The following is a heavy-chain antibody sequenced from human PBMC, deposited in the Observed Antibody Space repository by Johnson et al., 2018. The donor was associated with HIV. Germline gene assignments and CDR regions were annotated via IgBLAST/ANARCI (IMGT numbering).Heavy chain of an antibody. CDR2: VKSKTDGGRI. Sequence: VQLVESGGGSVKSGGSLRVSCAASGFTFSNAWMSWVRQAPGKGLEWVGRVKSKTDGGRIDYAAAVKGRFIISSDDSKNTLYLQMNGLKTEDTAVYYCTTMSALWFGDLHVFGDGFDIWGQGTMVTVSS. D-gene: IGHD3-10*01. J-gene: IGHJ3*02. CDR3: TTMSALWFGDLHVFGDGFDI. CDR1: GFTFSNAW. V-gene: IGHV3-15*01.